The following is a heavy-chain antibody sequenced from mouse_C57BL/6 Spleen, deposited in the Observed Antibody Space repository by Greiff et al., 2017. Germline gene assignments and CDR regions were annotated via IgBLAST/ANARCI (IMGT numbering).Heavy chain of an antibody. CDR2: INYDGSST. D-gene: IGHD1-1*01. V-gene: IGHV5-16*01. Sequence: EVMLVESEGGLVQPGSSMKLSCTASGFTFSDYYMAWVRQVPEKGLEWVANINYDGSSTYYLDSLKSRFIISRDNAKNILSLQMSSLKSEDTATYYCARESYDYYAMDYWGQGTSVTVSS. J-gene: IGHJ4*01. CDR1: GFTFSDYY. CDR3: ARESYDYYAMDY.